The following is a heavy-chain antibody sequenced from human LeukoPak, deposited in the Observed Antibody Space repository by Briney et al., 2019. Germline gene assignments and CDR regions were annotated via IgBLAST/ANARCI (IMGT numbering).Heavy chain of an antibody. CDR1: ELTLSNYC. J-gene: IGHJ6*03. CDR3: ARDESSSWIRVLDYYYLDV. V-gene: IGHV3-7*01. Sequence: PGGSLRLSCAASELTLSNYCMTWVRQGPGKGLEWVATIKRDGTETYYVDSVRGRFTIFRDNAKNSLYLQMNSLRAEDTAVYYCARDESSSWIRVLDYYYLDVWGKGTTVTVSS. CDR2: IKRDGTET. D-gene: IGHD6-13*01.